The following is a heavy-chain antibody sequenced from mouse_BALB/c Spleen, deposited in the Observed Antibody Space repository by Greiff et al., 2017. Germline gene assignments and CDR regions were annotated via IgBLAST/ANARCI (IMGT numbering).Heavy chain of an antibody. J-gene: IGHJ2*01. CDR3: ARSDDYDGRDFDY. D-gene: IGHD2-4*01. CDR2: IDPFNGGT. V-gene: IGHV1S135*01. Sequence: VQLKQSGPELMKPGASVKISCKASGYSFTSYYMHWVKQSHGKSLEWIGYIDPFNGGTSYNQKFKGKATLTVDKSSSTAYMHLSSLTSEDSAVYYCARSDDYDGRDFDYWGQGTTLTVSS. CDR1: GYSFTSYY.